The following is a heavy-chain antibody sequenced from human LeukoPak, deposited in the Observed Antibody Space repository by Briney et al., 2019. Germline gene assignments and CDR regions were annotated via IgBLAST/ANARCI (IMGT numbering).Heavy chain of an antibody. CDR3: ARAEEFGEPNRPPLDY. Sequence: GGSLRLSCAASGFTFSSYAMHWVRQAPGKGLEYVSAISSNGGSTYYANSVKGRFTISRDNSKNTLYLQMGSLRAEDMAVYYCARAEEFGEPNRPPLDYWGQGTLVTVSS. J-gene: IGHJ4*02. CDR2: ISSNGGST. V-gene: IGHV3-64*01. CDR1: GFTFSSYA. D-gene: IGHD3-10*01.